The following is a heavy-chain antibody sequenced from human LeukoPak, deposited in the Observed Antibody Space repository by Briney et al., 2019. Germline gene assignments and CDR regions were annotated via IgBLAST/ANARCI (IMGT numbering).Heavy chain of an antibody. V-gene: IGHV3-23*01. Sequence: GGSLRLSCVASGFAFSRFAMNWVRQAPGKGLEWVSGIFGSGGSAHYADSVKGRFTISRDNSKNTVYLQMDSLRVEDTAVYYCGKTTTGYSSGRYPGWPVDYWGQGTLVTVSS. CDR2: IFGSGGSA. D-gene: IGHD6-19*01. CDR1: GFAFSRFA. J-gene: IGHJ4*02. CDR3: GKTTTGYSSGRYPGWPVDY.